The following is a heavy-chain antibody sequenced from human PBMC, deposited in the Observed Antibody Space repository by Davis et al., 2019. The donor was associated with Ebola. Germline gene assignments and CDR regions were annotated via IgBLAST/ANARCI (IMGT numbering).Heavy chain of an antibody. V-gene: IGHV4-34*01. Sequence: GSLRLSCAVYGGSFSGYYWSWIRQPPGKGLEWIGEINHSGSTNYNPSLKSRVTISVDTSKNQFSLKLSSVTAADTAVYYCARVYVSGDIVVVPAASLFDYWGQGTLVTVSS. CDR1: GGSFSGYY. CDR2: INHSGST. D-gene: IGHD2-2*01. CDR3: ARVYVSGDIVVVPAASLFDY. J-gene: IGHJ4*02.